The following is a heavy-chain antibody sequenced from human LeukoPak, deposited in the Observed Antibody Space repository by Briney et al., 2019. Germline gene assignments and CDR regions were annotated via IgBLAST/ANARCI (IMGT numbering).Heavy chain of an antibody. CDR1: GGSFSGYY. CDR2: INHSGST. V-gene: IGHV4-34*01. D-gene: IGHD3-22*01. J-gene: IGHJ4*02. CDR3: ARHVTYYYDSSGYFVFDY. Sequence: TSETLSLTCAVYGGSFSGYYWSWIRQPPGKGLEWIGEINHSGSTNYNPSLKSRVTISVDTSKNQFFLKLSSVTAADTAVYYCARHVTYYYDSSGYFVFDYWGQGTLVTVSS.